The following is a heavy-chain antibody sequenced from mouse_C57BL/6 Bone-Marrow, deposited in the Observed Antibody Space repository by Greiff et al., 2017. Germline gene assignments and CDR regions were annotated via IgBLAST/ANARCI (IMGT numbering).Heavy chain of an antibody. V-gene: IGHV1-63*01. CDR3: ARGPPHYYAMDY. J-gene: IGHJ4*01. Sequence: QVQLKQSGAELVRPGTSVKMSCKASGYTFTNYWIGWAKQRPGHGLEWIGDIYPGGGYTNYNEKFKGKATLTADKSSSTAYMQFSSLTSEDSAIYYCARGPPHYYAMDYWGQGTSVTVSS. CDR2: IYPGGGYT. CDR1: GYTFTNYW.